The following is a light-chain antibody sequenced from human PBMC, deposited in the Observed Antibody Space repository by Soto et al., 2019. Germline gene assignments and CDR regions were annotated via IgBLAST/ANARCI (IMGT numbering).Light chain of an antibody. J-gene: IGKJ2*01. Sequence: EIVLTQSPGTLSLSPGERATLSCRASQSVSSSYLAWYQQKPGQAPRLLIYGASSRATGIPDRFSGSGSGTDFTLTISRLVPEDFAVYYCQQYGSSQGYTFGQGTKLEIK. CDR1: QSVSSSY. CDR2: GAS. V-gene: IGKV3-20*01. CDR3: QQYGSSQGYT.